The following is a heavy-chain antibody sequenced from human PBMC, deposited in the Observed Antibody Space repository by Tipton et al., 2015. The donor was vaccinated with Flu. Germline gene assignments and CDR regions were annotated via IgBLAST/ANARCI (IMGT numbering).Heavy chain of an antibody. V-gene: IGHV4-4*07. CDR3: AQTSLAGTGSAFDY. CDR2: IYTSGST. D-gene: IGHD6-19*01. CDR1: GGSISSYY. Sequence: TLSLTCTVSGGSISSYYWSWIRQPAGKGLEWIGRIYTSGSTNYNPSLKSRVTMSVDTSKNQFSLKLSSVTAADTAVYYCAQTSLAGTGSAFDYWGQGTLVTVSS. J-gene: IGHJ4*02.